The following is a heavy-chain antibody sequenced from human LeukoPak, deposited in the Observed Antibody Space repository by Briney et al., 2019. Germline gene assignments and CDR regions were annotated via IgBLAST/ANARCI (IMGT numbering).Heavy chain of an antibody. D-gene: IGHD5-12*01. CDR2: IGGSGGST. Sequence: PGGSLRLSCAASGFTISSYAMSWVRQAPGKGLEWVSTIGGSGGSTYYADSVKGRFSTSRDDSKNTLFLQMNSLRAEDTALYYCAKNQRGGYDSGFACWGQGTLVTVSS. J-gene: IGHJ4*02. CDR3: AKNQRGGYDSGFAC. V-gene: IGHV3-23*01. CDR1: GFTISSYA.